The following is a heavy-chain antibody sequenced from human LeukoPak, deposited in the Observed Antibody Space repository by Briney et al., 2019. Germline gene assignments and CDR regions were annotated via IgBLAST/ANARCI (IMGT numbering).Heavy chain of an antibody. J-gene: IGHJ4*02. CDR1: GDSVSTKSVG. CDR2: TYYRSKWYI. V-gene: IGHV6-1*01. Sequence: SQTLSLTCAISGDSVSTKSVGWHWIRQSPSRGLEWLGKTYYRSKWYIDYAVSVKSRITINPDTSKNRFSLQLNSVTPEDTAVYYCARSRNYAFDYWGQGALVTVSS. CDR3: ARSRNYAFDY. D-gene: IGHD2-2*01.